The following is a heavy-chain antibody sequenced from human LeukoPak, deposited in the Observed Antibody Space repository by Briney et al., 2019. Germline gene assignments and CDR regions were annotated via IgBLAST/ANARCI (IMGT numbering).Heavy chain of an antibody. Sequence: GGSLRLSCAASGFTFSSYEMNWVRQAPGKGLEWVSYISSSGSAIYYADSVKGRFTISRDNAKNSLYLQMSSLRAEDTAVYYCARGVLLCCFNYWGQGTLVTVSS. CDR2: ISSSGSAI. D-gene: IGHD2-8*02. CDR3: ARGVLLCCFNY. V-gene: IGHV3-48*03. CDR1: GFTFSSYE. J-gene: IGHJ4*02.